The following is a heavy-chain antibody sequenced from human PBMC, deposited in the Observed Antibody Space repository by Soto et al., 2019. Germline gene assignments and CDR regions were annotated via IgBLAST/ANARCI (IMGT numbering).Heavy chain of an antibody. CDR1: GFTFSSYA. V-gene: IGHV3-23*01. D-gene: IGHD3-22*01. J-gene: IGHJ4*02. Sequence: GGSLRLSCAASGFTFSSYAMSWVRQAPGKGLEWVSAISGSGGSTYYADSVKGRFTISRDNSKNTLYLQMNSLRAEDTAVYYCAKDRGDYYDSSGYYGLFDYWGQGTLVTVSS. CDR2: ISGSGGST. CDR3: AKDRGDYYDSSGYYGLFDY.